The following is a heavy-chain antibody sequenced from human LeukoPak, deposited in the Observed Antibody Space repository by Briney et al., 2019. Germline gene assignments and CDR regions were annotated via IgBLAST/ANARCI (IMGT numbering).Heavy chain of an antibody. CDR1: GYTFTTYA. V-gene: IGHV1-8*01. D-gene: IGHD5-24*01. J-gene: IGHJ3*02. CDR2: MNPNSGNT. CDR3: ARAVVEMATIYAFDI. Sequence: ASVKVSCKASGYTFTTYAITWVRQATGQGLEWMGWMNPNSGNTGYAQKFQGRVTITRNTSISTAYMELSSLRSEDTAVYYCARAVVEMATIYAFDIWGQGTMVTVSS.